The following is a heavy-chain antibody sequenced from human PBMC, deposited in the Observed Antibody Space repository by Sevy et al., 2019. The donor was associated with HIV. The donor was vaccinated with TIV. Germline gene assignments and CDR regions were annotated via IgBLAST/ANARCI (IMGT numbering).Heavy chain of an antibody. CDR3: ARGDRCTYGRRGHNWFDP. J-gene: IGHJ5*02. CDR1: GGSISSGGYY. V-gene: IGHV4-31*03. Sequence: SETLSLTCTVSGGSISSGGYYWNWIRQHPGKGLEWIGYIYSSGITYYNPSLESRLTISVDTSKNQFSLQLSSVTAADTAVYYCARGDRCTYGRRGHNWFDPWGQGTLVTVSS. D-gene: IGHD5-18*01. CDR2: IYSSGIT.